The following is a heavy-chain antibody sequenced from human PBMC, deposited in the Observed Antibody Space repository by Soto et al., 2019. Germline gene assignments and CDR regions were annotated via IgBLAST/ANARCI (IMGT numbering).Heavy chain of an antibody. CDR3: ARFYYDSSPYYDAFDI. J-gene: IGHJ3*02. D-gene: IGHD3-22*01. CDR2: ISAYNGNT. Sequence: QVQLVQSGAEVKKPGASVKVSCKASGYTFTSYGISWVRQAPGQVLEWMGWISAYNGNTNYAQKLQARVTMTTDTSTSTAYMELRSLRSDDKAVYYCARFYYDSSPYYDAFDIWGQGTMVTVSS. V-gene: IGHV1-18*04. CDR1: GYTFTSYG.